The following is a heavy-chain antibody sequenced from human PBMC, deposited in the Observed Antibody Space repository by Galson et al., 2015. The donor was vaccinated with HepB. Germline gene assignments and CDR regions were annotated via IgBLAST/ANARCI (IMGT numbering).Heavy chain of an antibody. CDR1: GYSFTSHL. D-gene: IGHD6-19*01. Sequence: QSGAEVKKPGESLKISCKSSGYSFTSHLIGWVRQMPGKGLEWMGIIYPGASDTRYSPSFQGQVTISADKSINTAFLQWSCLKASDTAIYYCARQGGWFPSDAFDIWGQGTMVTVSS. CDR3: ARQGGWFPSDAFDI. J-gene: IGHJ3*02. CDR2: IYPGASDT. V-gene: IGHV5-51*01.